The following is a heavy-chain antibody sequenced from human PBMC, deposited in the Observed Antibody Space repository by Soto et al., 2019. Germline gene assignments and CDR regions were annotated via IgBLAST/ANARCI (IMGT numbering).Heavy chain of an antibody. CDR1: GYTFTSYA. J-gene: IGHJ6*02. CDR3: ARDFKDYYDSSGYPIYYYYYGMDV. Sequence: GASVKVSCKASGYTFTSYAMHWVRQAPGQRLEWMGWINAGNGNTKYSQKFQGRVTITRDTSASTAYMELSSLRSEDTAVYYCARDFKDYYDSSGYPIYYYYYGMDVWGQGTTVTVSS. CDR2: INAGNGNT. V-gene: IGHV1-3*01. D-gene: IGHD3-22*01.